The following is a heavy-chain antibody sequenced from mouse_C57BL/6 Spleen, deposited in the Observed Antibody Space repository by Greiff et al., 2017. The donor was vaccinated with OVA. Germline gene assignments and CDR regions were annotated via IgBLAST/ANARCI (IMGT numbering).Heavy chain of an antibody. J-gene: IGHJ4*01. CDR3: ARGRPMVTTDYYAMDY. CDR1: GYTFTSYW. D-gene: IGHD2-2*01. Sequence: QVQLQQPGAELVKPGASVKLSCKASGYTFTSYWMQWVKQRPGQGLEWIGEIDPSDSYTNYNQKFKGKATLTVDTSSSTAYMQLSSLTSEDSAVYYCARGRPMVTTDYYAMDYWGQGTSVTVSS. CDR2: IDPSDSYT. V-gene: IGHV1-50*01.